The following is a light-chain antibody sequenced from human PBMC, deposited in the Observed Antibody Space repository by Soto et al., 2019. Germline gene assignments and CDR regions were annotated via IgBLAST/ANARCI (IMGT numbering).Light chain of an antibody. CDR2: EVS. J-gene: IGKJ5*01. V-gene: IGKV2D-29*02. CDR1: QSLLHITGETF. Sequence: DVVMTQNPLALSVAPGQPASISCKSSQSLLHITGETFLFWYLQKPGQSPQLLIYEVSTRVSGVPDRFSGSGSGTDFTLEISRVETDDVGIYYCMQSTQLPPTFGQGTRPEIK. CDR3: MQSTQLPPT.